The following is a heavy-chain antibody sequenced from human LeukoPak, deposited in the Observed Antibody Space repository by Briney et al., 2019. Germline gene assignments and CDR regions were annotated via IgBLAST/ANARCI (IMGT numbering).Heavy chain of an antibody. CDR2: ISNSGST. D-gene: IGHD3-22*01. J-gene: IGHJ4*02. Sequence: PSETLSHTCAVSGGYVNRGTFFWTWIRKPPGKGLEWIGYISNSGSTNYHPSLKSRVTISSDTSKTQFTLKLTSVTAADTAVYYCARSPSGYRFDSWGQGTLVTVSS. CDR1: GGYVNRGTFF. V-gene: IGHV4-61*01. CDR3: ARSPSGYRFDS.